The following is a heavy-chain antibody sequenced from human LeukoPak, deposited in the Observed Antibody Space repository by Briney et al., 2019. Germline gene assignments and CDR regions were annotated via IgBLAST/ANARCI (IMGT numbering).Heavy chain of an antibody. CDR3: IFRRRYDILTGYPQNFDY. D-gene: IGHD3-9*01. CDR1: GGSISSGGFY. V-gene: IGHV4-61*02. Sequence: SETLSLTCTVSGGSISSGGFYWSWIRQPAGKGLEWIGRIYASGSTIYNLSLKSRATISLDTSKNQFSLKLSSVTAADTAVYYCIFRRRYDILTGYPQNFDYWGQGTLVTVSS. J-gene: IGHJ4*02. CDR2: IYASGST.